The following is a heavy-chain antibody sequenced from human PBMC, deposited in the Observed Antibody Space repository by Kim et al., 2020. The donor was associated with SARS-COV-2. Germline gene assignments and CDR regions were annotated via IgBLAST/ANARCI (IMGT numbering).Heavy chain of an antibody. CDR3: ARDTIVATLYGMGV. D-gene: IGHD5-12*01. CDR2: ISSSSSYI. Sequence: GGSLRLSCAASGFTFSSYSMNWVRQAPGKGLEWVSSISSSSSYIYYADSVKGRFTISRDNAKNSLYLQMNSLRAEDTAVYYCARDTIVATLYGMGVWGQGTTVTVSS. V-gene: IGHV3-21*01. J-gene: IGHJ6*02. CDR1: GFTFSSYS.